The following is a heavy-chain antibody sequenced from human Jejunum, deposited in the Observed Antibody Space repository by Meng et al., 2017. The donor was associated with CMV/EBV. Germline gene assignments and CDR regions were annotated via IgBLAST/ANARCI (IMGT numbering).Heavy chain of an antibody. CDR2: ISEKGGKT. D-gene: IGHD6-13*01. CDR1: FTFNIFA. Sequence: FTFNIFAMTWVRQAPGKGLEWVSGISEKGGKTYYADSVQGRFIVSRDNSKNTMSLQMSSLRADDTAVYYCAKGGASADSRGLKWFDAWGRGTLVTVSS. J-gene: IGHJ5*02. V-gene: IGHV3-23*01. CDR3: AKGGASADSRGLKWFDA.